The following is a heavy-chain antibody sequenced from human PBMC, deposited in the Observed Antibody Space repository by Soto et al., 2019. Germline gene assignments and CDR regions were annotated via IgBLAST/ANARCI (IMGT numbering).Heavy chain of an antibody. V-gene: IGHV3-23*01. CDR2: ISGSGGST. CDR3: AKDKGVVVPAAMRVPFDY. J-gene: IGHJ4*02. D-gene: IGHD2-2*01. CDR1: GFTFSSYA. Sequence: PGGSLSLSCAASGFTFSSYAMSWVRQAPGKGLEWVSAISGSGGSTYYADSVKGRFTISRDNSKNTLYLQMNSLRAEGTAVYYCAKDKGVVVPAAMRVPFDYWGQGTLVTVYS.